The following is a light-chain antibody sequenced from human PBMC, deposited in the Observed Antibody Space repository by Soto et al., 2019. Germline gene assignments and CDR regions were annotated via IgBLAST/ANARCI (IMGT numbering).Light chain of an antibody. Sequence: HSALTQPPSASGSPGQSVTISCTGTSSDVGGYNYVSWYQQHPGKAPKLMIYEVSKRPSGVPDRFSGSKSGNTASLTVSGLQAEDEADYYCSSYAGSTSVVFGGGTQLTVL. J-gene: IGLJ2*01. V-gene: IGLV2-8*01. CDR2: EVS. CDR1: SSDVGGYNY. CDR3: SSYAGSTSVV.